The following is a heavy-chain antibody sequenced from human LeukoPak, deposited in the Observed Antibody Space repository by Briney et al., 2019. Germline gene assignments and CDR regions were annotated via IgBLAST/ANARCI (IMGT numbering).Heavy chain of an antibody. CDR3: AKDQGGSYYDSSGYYLAPLDY. D-gene: IGHD3-22*01. V-gene: IGHV3-23*01. Sequence: GGSLRLSCAASGFTFSSYAMSWVREAPGKGLEWVSAISGSGGSTYYADSVKGRFTISRDNSKNTLYLQMNSLRAEDTAVYYCAKDQGGSYYDSSGYYLAPLDYWGQGTLVTVSS. CDR1: GFTFSSYA. CDR2: ISGSGGST. J-gene: IGHJ4*02.